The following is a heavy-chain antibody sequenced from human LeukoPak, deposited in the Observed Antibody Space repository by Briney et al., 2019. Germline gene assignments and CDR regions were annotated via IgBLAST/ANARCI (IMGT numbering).Heavy chain of an antibody. CDR2: ISGSGGST. Sequence: PGGSLRLSCAASGFTFSSYSMNWVRQAPGKGLEWVSAISGSGGSTYYADSVKGRFTISRDNSKNTLYLQMNSLRAEDTAVYYCAKDARYCSGGSCYSSHYFDYWGQGTLVTVSS. CDR3: AKDARYCSGGSCYSSHYFDY. V-gene: IGHV3-23*01. J-gene: IGHJ4*02. D-gene: IGHD2-15*01. CDR1: GFTFSSYS.